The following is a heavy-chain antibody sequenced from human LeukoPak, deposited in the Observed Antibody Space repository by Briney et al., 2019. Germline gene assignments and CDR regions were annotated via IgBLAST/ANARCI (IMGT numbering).Heavy chain of an antibody. J-gene: IGHJ4*02. V-gene: IGHV3-21*01. D-gene: IGHD5-18*01. Sequence: GGSLRLSCAASGFTFSSYSMNWVRQAPGKGLEWVSSISSSSSYIYYADSVKGRFTISRDNAKNSLYLQMNSLRAEDTAVYYCARCGYSYGYYYFDYWGQGTLVTVSS. CDR2: ISSSSSYI. CDR3: ARCGYSYGYYYFDY. CDR1: GFTFSSYS.